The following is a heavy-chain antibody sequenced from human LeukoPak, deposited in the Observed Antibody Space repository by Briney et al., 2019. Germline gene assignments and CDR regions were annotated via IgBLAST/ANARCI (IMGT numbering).Heavy chain of an antibody. J-gene: IGHJ4*02. CDR2: ISSSGSTI. Sequence: GGSLRRSCAASGVTFSSYEMNWVRQAPGKGLEWVSYISSSGSTIYYADSVKCRFTISRDNAKISLYLQMNSLRAEDTAVYYCAIVLRYFDWLYPYDYWGQGTLVTVSS. CDR1: GVTFSSYE. V-gene: IGHV3-48*03. CDR3: AIVLRYFDWLYPYDY. D-gene: IGHD3-9*01.